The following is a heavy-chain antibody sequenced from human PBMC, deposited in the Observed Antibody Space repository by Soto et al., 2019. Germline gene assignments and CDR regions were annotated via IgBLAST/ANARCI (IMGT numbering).Heavy chain of an antibody. Sequence: QVQLKESGSGLVKPAQTLSLTCAVSGGSITSGGFSWSWIRQPPGKGLEWSGYVHHTGNTDYHPSLGSRVTISLDRYRNLFSLNITSVTAADTATYYCAKECGGTCLDAFDVWGPGTTVIVSS. D-gene: IGHD2-15*01. V-gene: IGHV4-30-2*01. CDR2: VHHTGNT. CDR3: AKECGGTCLDAFDV. CDR1: GGSITSGGFS. J-gene: IGHJ3*01.